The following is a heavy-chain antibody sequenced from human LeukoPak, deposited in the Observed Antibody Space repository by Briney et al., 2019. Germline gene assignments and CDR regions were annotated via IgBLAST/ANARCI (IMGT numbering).Heavy chain of an antibody. J-gene: IGHJ4*02. CDR3: ARDSYNNVDY. V-gene: IGHV3-74*01. CDR1: GFTFSAYW. Sequence: GGSLRLSCAASGFTFSAYWMHWVRQAPGQGLVWVSRTDTEGTSTHYADSVKGRFTVSRDNAKNTVYLQMNSLRAEDTAVYYCARDSYNNVDYWGQGTLVTVSS. D-gene: IGHD5-24*01. CDR2: TDTEGTST.